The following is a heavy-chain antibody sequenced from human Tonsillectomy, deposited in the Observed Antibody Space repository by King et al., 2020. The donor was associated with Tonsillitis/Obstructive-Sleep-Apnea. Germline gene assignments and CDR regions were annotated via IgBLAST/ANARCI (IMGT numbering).Heavy chain of an antibody. CDR3: ARDCSSGWYGYYYYYYMDV. CDR2: ISSSSSYI. Sequence: EVQLVESGGGLVKPGGSLRLSCAASGFTFSSYSMNWVRQAPGKGLEWVSSISSSSSYIYYADSVKGRFTISRDNAKNSLYLQMNSLRAEDTAVYYCARDCSSGWYGYYYYYYMDVWGKGTTVTVSS. J-gene: IGHJ6*03. D-gene: IGHD6-19*01. V-gene: IGHV3-21*01. CDR1: GFTFSSYS.